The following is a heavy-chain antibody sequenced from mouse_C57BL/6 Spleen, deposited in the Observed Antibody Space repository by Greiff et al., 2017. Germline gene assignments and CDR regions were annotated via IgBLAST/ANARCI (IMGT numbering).Heavy chain of an antibody. CDR2: IDPSDSET. V-gene: IGHV1-52*01. Sequence: QVQLQQPGAELVRPGSSVKLSCKASGYTFTSYWMHWVKQRPIQGLEWIGNIDPSDSETHYNQKFKDKATLTVDKSSSTAYMQLSSLTSEDSAVYYCARGDSAGYVSYFDYWGQGTTLTVSS. D-gene: IGHD3-2*02. CDR3: ARGDSAGYVSYFDY. J-gene: IGHJ2*01. CDR1: GYTFTSYW.